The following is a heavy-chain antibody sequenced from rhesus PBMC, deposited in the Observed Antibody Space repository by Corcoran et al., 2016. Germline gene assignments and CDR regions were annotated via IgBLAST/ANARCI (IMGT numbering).Heavy chain of an antibody. CDR1: GGSISRNY. J-gene: IGHJ4*01. D-gene: IGHD3-16*01. Sequence: QVQLQESGPGLVKPSETLSLTCAVSGGSISRNYWSWIRQAPGTGLEWIGRSYGSGGSTDYNPSLKSRVTISTDTSKNQFSLKLSSVTAADTAVYYCARMVGHSGSYYFDYWGQGVLVTVSS. V-gene: IGHV4-160*01. CDR3: ARMVGHSGSYYFDY. CDR2: SYGSGGST.